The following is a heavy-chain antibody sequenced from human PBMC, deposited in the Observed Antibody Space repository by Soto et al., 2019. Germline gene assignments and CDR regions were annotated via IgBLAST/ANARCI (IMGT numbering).Heavy chain of an antibody. J-gene: IGHJ4*02. D-gene: IGHD6-13*01. CDR1: GFTFSSYA. Sequence: GGSLRLSCAASGFTFSSYAMSWVRQAPGKGLEWVSAISGSGGSTYYADSVKGRFTISRDNSKNTLYLQMNSLRAEDTAVYYCAKVGSSWYNNYYFDYWGQGTLVTVSS. CDR2: ISGSGGST. V-gene: IGHV3-23*01. CDR3: AKVGSSWYNNYYFDY.